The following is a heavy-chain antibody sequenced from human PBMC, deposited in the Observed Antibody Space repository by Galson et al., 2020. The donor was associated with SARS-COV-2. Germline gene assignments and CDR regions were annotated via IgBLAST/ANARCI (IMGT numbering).Heavy chain of an antibody. Sequence: SETLSLTCAVSGGSISSSNWWSWVRQPPGKGLEWIGEIYHSGSTNYNPSLKSRVTISVDTSKNQFSLKLSSVTAADTAVYYCARGGSRRWDPFDYWGQGTLVTVSS. V-gene: IGHV4-4*02. CDR1: GGSISSSNW. CDR3: ARGGSRRWDPFDY. CDR2: IYHSGST. J-gene: IGHJ4*02. D-gene: IGHD6-13*01.